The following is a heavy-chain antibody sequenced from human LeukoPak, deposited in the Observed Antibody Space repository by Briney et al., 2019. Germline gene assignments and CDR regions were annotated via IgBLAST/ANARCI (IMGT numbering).Heavy chain of an antibody. Sequence: QPGGSLRLSCAASGFTFSSYAMSWVRQAPGKGLEWVSAISGSGGSTYYADSVKGRFTISRDNSKNTLYLQMNSLRAEDTAVYYCAKESRGKIAAAGTVIDYWGQGTLVTVSS. CDR2: ISGSGGST. D-gene: IGHD6-13*01. CDR1: GFTFSSYA. V-gene: IGHV3-23*01. CDR3: AKESRGKIAAAGTVIDY. J-gene: IGHJ4*02.